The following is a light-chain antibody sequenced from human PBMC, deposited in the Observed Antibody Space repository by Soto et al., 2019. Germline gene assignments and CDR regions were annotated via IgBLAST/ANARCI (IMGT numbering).Light chain of an antibody. CDR3: QAWDSSTDVA. V-gene: IGLV3-1*01. J-gene: IGLJ2*01. CDR1: KLGDKY. CDR2: QHS. Sequence: SYELTQPPSVSVSPGQTASITCSGDKLGDKYTCWYQQKPGQSPVLVIYQHSQRPSGIPERFSGSNSGNTATLTISGTQAMDEADYYCQAWDSSTDVAFGGGTQLTVL.